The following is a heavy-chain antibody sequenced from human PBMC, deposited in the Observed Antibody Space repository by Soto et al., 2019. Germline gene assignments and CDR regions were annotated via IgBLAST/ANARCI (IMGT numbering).Heavy chain of an antibody. Sequence: ASVKVSCKASGYTFTSYGISWVRQAPGQGLEWMGWINPYNGNTKYAQKLQGRVTMTTDTSTSTAYMELRSLRSDDTAVYYCAIDAALGLIDFWGPGPLVTLSS. V-gene: IGHV1-18*01. CDR1: GYTFTSYG. D-gene: IGHD1-7*01. J-gene: IGHJ4*02. CDR2: INPYNGNT. CDR3: AIDAALGLIDF.